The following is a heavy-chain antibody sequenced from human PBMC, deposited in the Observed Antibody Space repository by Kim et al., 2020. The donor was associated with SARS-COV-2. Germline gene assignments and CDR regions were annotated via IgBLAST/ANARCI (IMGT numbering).Heavy chain of an antibody. V-gene: IGHV3-11*05. Sequence: GGSLRLSCAASGFTFSDYYMTWIRQAPGKGLEWVSSTSSRNPSTSYADSVKGRFTVSRDNARNSLYLEMNSLRAEDTAVYYCARDRAPAWSGFHKQYGMDLWGRGTTVTVSS. CDR2: TSSRNPST. J-gene: IGHJ6*02. CDR3: ARDRAPAWSGFHKQYGMDL. D-gene: IGHD3-3*01. CDR1: GFTFSDYY.